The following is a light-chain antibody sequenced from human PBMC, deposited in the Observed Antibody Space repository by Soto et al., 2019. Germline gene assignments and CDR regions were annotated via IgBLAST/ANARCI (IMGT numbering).Light chain of an antibody. CDR3: SSYTGSVTRV. V-gene: IGLV2-14*01. Sequence: QSALTQPASVSGSPGQSITISCTGTSSDVGGYNYVSWYQQHPGKAPKLMIYEVSNRPSGVSNRFSGSKSGSTASLTTSGLQAEDEADYYCSSYTGSVTRVFGTGTKLTVL. CDR2: EVS. CDR1: SSDVGGYNY. J-gene: IGLJ1*01.